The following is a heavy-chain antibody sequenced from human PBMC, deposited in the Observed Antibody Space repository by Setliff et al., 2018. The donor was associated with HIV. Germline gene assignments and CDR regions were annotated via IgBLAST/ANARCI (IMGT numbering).Heavy chain of an antibody. CDR3: ARDRPDLYYDSSGDAFDI. D-gene: IGHD3-22*01. CDR1: GGSISSYY. V-gene: IGHV4-59*01. Sequence: PSETLSLTCTVSGGSISSYYWSWIRQPPGKGLEWIGYMYYSGSANYNPSLKSRVTMSVDPSKNQFSLKLSSVTAADTAVCYCARDRPDLYYDSSGDAFDIWGQGTMVTVSS. J-gene: IGHJ3*02. CDR2: MYYSGSA.